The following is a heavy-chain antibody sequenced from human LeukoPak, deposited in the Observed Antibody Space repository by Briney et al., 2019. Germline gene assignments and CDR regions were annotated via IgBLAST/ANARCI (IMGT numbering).Heavy chain of an antibody. CDR2: ISSSDSTI. J-gene: IGHJ6*03. Sequence: RPGGSLRLSCAASGFIFSTYSMNWVRQAPGKGLEWVSDISSSDSTIYYTDSVKGRFTISRDNAKSSLYLQMDSLRAEDTAVYYCVRASHIVVVTGIPQGYYYYMDVWGKGTTVTVSS. V-gene: IGHV3-48*04. CDR3: VRASHIVVVTGIPQGYYYYMDV. CDR1: GFIFSTYS. D-gene: IGHD2-21*02.